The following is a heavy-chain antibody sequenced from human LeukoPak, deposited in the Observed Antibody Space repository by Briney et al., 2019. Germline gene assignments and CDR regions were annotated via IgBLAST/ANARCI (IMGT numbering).Heavy chain of an antibody. CDR1: GGSISSYY. J-gene: IGHJ4*02. CDR2: IYYSGNT. CDR3: ARDKGEYYDSSGYLGY. Sequence: PSETLSLTCTVSGGSISSYYWSWIRQPPGKGLEWIGYIYYSGNTNYNPSLKSRVTISVDTSKNQFSLKLSSVTAADTAMYYCARDKGEYYDSSGYLGYWGQGTLVTVSS. D-gene: IGHD3-22*01. V-gene: IGHV4-59*01.